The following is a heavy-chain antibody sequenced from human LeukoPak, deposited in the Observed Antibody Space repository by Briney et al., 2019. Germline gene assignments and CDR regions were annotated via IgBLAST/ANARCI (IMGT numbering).Heavy chain of an antibody. J-gene: IGHJ6*02. CDR2: IDWDDDK. CDR3: ARILRTVTGTGYGMDV. Sequence: SGPALVKHTQTLTLTCTFSGYSLSTSGMCVSWMRQPPGKALEWIARIDWDDDKFYSTSLKNRLSISKDTSKNQVVLTMTNMDPVDTGTYYCARILRTVTGTGYGMDVWGQGTTVTVSS. D-gene: IGHD4-17*01. V-gene: IGHV2-70*17. CDR1: GYSLSTSGMC.